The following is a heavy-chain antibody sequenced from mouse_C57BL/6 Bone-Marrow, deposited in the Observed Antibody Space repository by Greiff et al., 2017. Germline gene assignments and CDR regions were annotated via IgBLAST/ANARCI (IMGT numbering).Heavy chain of an antibody. V-gene: IGHV1-82*01. Sequence: QVQLQQSGPELVKPGASVKISCKASGYAFSSSWMNWVKQRPGKGLEWIGRIYPGDGDTNYNGKFKGKATLTADKSSSTAYMKLSSLTSEDSAVYFCARGKVQFAYWGQGTLVTVCA. J-gene: IGHJ3*01. D-gene: IGHD1-3*01. CDR2: IYPGDGDT. CDR1: GYAFSSSW. CDR3: ARGKVQFAY.